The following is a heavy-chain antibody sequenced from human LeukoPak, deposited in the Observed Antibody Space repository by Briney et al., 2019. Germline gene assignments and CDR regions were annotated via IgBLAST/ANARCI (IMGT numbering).Heavy chain of an antibody. CDR3: GKEVQGGELSGYCMDA. D-gene: IGHD3-10*01. J-gene: IGHJ6*01. V-gene: IGHV3-11*05. CDR1: GFTFSDYY. Sequence: PGGSLRLSCAASGFTFSDYYMSWIRQAPGKGLEWVATISGSGSYTYNASSVKGRFTISRDNYKKTLDLQMNMISADAAAVYYCGKEVQGGELSGYCMDAWGQGNTVPVSS. CDR2: ISGSGSYT.